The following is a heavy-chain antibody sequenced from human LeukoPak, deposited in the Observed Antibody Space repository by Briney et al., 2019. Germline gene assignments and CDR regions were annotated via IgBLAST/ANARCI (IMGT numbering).Heavy chain of an antibody. CDR2: IIPIFGTA. V-gene: IGHV1-69*05. CDR3: ARAAFRHYDSSGLLFDY. J-gene: IGHJ4*02. Sequence: SVKVSCKASGCTFSSYAISWVRQAPGQGLEWMGGIIPIFGTANYAQKFQGRVTITTDESTSTAYMGLSSLRSEDTAVYYCARAAFRHYDSSGLLFDYWGQGTLVTVSS. D-gene: IGHD3-22*01. CDR1: GCTFSSYA.